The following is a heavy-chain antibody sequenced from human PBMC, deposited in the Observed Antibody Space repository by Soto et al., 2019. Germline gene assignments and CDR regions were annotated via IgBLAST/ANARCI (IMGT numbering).Heavy chain of an antibody. V-gene: IGHV5-51*01. Sequence: GEYLKISCQGSGYSFASYWIGWVRQMPGKDLEWMGIIYPGDSDTRYSPSFQGQVTISADKSLRTAYLQWTSLKASDTALYYCARTRSVTPGFYYDVMDGWGQGTMVTVFS. J-gene: IGHJ6*02. CDR1: GYSFASYW. CDR2: IYPGDSDT. CDR3: ARTRSVTPGFYYDVMDG. D-gene: IGHD5-18*01.